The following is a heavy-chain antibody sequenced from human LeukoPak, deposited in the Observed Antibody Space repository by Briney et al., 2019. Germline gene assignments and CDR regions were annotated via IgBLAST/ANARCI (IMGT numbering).Heavy chain of an antibody. CDR1: GGSVSSGSYY. D-gene: IGHD1-26*01. CDR2: IYYSGST. CDR3: ARVRGDVGARGLFWFDP. Sequence: SETLSLTCTVSGGSVSSGSYYWSWIRQPPGKGLEWIGYIYYSGSTNYNPSLKSRVTISVDTSKNQFSLKLSSVTAADTAVYYCARVRGDVGARGLFWFDPWGQGTLVTVSS. V-gene: IGHV4-61*01. J-gene: IGHJ5*02.